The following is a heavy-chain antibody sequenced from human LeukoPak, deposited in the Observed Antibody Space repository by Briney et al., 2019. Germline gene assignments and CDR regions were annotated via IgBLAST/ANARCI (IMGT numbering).Heavy chain of an antibody. V-gene: IGHV3-23*01. Sequence: GGSLRLSCAACGFTFSSYAMSWVRQAPGKGLEWVSAISGSGGSTYYADSVKGRFTISRDNSKNTLYLQMNSLRAEDTAVYYCAKGIFGSSGYRPFDYWGQGTLVTVSS. D-gene: IGHD3-22*01. CDR1: GFTFSSYA. J-gene: IGHJ4*02. CDR3: AKGIFGSSGYRPFDY. CDR2: ISGSGGST.